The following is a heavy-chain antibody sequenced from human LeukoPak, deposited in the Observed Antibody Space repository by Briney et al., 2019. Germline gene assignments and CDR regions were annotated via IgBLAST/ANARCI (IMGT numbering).Heavy chain of an antibody. D-gene: IGHD2-15*01. CDR2: INPNSGGT. CDR3: ASCGSGGSCYDY. Sequence: ASVKVSCKASGYTLTGYYMYWVRQAPGQGLEWMGWINPNSGGTNYAQKFQGRVTMTRDTSISTAYMELSRLRSDDTAVYYCASCGSGGSCYDYWGQGTLVTVSS. CDR1: GYTLTGYY. V-gene: IGHV1-2*02. J-gene: IGHJ4*02.